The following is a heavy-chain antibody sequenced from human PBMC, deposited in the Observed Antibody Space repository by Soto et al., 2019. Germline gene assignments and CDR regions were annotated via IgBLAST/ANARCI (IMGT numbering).Heavy chain of an antibody. CDR3: AKDYEGRSSGWYVIGSYGMDV. CDR2: ISGSGGST. V-gene: IGHV3-23*01. Sequence: GGSLRLSCAASGFTFSSYAMSWVRQAPGKGLEWVSAISGSGGSTYYADSVKGRFTISRDNSKNTLYLQMNSLRAEDTAVYYCAKDYEGRSSGWYVIGSYGMDVWGQGTAVTVSS. J-gene: IGHJ6*02. CDR1: GFTFSSYA. D-gene: IGHD6-19*01.